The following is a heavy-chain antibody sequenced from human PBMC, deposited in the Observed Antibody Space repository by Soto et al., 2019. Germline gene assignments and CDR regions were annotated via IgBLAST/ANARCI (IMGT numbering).Heavy chain of an antibody. Sequence: GGSIGLSWAASGGTLSSSAMAGSRQVPGKGLEWVSAISGSGGSTYYADSVKGRFTISRDNSKNTLYLQMNSLRAEDTAVYYCAKGQYRASLAFDIWGQGTMVTVSS. V-gene: IGHV3-23*01. CDR1: GGTLSSSA. CDR3: AKGQYRASLAFDI. CDR2: ISGSGGST. D-gene: IGHD3-16*02. J-gene: IGHJ3*02.